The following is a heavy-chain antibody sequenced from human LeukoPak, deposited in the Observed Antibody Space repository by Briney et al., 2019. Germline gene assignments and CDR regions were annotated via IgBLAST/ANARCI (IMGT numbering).Heavy chain of an antibody. CDR2: ISSSGST. Sequence: SETLSLTCTVSGGSISHNYWSWIRQPPGKGLEWIGYISSSGSTNYNPSLQSRVTMSVDTSKNQFSLNLSSVTAADTALYYCARHLREETYSYYFDFWGQGTLVTVSS. D-gene: IGHD3-16*01. CDR3: ARHLREETYSYYFDF. CDR1: GGSISHNY. V-gene: IGHV4-59*08. J-gene: IGHJ4*02.